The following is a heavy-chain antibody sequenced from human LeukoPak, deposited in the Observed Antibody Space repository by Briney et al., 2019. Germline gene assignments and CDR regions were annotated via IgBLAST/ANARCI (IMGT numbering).Heavy chain of an antibody. J-gene: IGHJ4*02. CDR3: ARGPLVGASLDY. Sequence: SETLSLTCAVYGGSFSGYYWSWIRQPPGKGLEWIGEINHNGSTNYNPSLKSRVTISVDTSKNQFSLKLSSVTAADTAVYYCARGPLVGASLDYWGQGTLVTVSS. CDR1: GGSFSGYY. V-gene: IGHV4-34*01. D-gene: IGHD1-26*01. CDR2: INHNGST.